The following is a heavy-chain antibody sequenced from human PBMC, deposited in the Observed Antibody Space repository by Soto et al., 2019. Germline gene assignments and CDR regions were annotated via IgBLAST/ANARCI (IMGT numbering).Heavy chain of an antibody. CDR2: ISGSGGAT. D-gene: IGHD6-13*01. Sequence: GGSLQISCSSSGFTFNTYAVSWVRQAPGKGLDWVSAISGSGGATFYADSVRGRFSISRDQSRNTLYLQMDNLRVEDTAIYWCAKDFRYSSSWYVLESWGQGTLVTVSS. CDR1: GFTFNTYA. V-gene: IGHV3-23*01. CDR3: AKDFRYSSSWYVLES. J-gene: IGHJ4*02.